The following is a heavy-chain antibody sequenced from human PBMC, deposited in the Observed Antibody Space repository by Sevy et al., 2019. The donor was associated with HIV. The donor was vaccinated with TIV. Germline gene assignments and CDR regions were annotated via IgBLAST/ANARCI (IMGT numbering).Heavy chain of an antibody. CDR1: GFNFNIYS. Sequence: GGSLRLSCAVSGFNFNIYSMSWVRQAPGKGLEWVSTLSFGCGKINYADSVKGRFIISRDESKNTLYLQMNSLRAEDTAVYLCAREGCTRPHDYWGQGTLVTVSS. CDR2: LSFGCGKI. J-gene: IGHJ4*02. D-gene: IGHD2-8*01. V-gene: IGHV3-23*01. CDR3: AREGCTRPHDY.